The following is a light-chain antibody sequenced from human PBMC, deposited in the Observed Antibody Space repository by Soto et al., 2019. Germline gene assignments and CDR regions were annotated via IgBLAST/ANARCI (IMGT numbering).Light chain of an antibody. V-gene: IGLV2-8*01. CDR1: SRVVGGYNY. J-gene: IGLJ1*01. Sequence: QAVLTQPPSASGSPWQSVPMSCTGTSRVVGGYNYVSWYQQEPGKAPKLLIYEVTKRPSGVPDRFSGSKSGNTASLTVSGLQAEDEADYYCSSYAGSNSYVFGTGTKVTVL. CDR3: SSYAGSNSYV. CDR2: EVT.